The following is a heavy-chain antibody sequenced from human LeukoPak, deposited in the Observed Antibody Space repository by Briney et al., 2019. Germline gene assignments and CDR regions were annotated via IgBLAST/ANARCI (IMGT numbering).Heavy chain of an antibody. Sequence: GGSLRLSCIASGFAFSTYGMHWVRQAPGKGLEWVAIMSYGGDIQYTDSVKGRFTISRDSSKNTLYLQMNSLRAEDTAIYYCARDWGSSGWSNFDYWGQGTLVTVSS. V-gene: IGHV3-30*03. D-gene: IGHD6-19*01. J-gene: IGHJ4*02. CDR1: GFAFSTYG. CDR2: MSYGGDI. CDR3: ARDWGSSGWSNFDY.